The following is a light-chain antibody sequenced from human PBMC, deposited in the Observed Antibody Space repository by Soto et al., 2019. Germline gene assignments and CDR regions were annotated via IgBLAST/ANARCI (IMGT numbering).Light chain of an antibody. J-gene: IGLJ3*02. CDR3: AAWDDSLNGLV. CDR1: SSTIGSNS. Sequence: QSVLTQPRSASGTPGQRVTISCSGSSSTIGSNSVNWYQQLPGTAPKLLMYSDNQRPSGVPDRFSGSKSGTSASLAISGLQSDDEANYYCAAWDDSLNGLVFGGGTKLTVL. V-gene: IGLV1-44*01. CDR2: SDN.